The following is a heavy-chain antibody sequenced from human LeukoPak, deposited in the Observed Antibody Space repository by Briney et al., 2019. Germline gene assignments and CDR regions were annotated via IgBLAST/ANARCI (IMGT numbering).Heavy chain of an antibody. D-gene: IGHD6-13*01. CDR3: ARENRYSSSWSRGAFDI. J-gene: IGHJ3*02. CDR2: IYSGGST. CDR1: GFTVSSNY. Sequence: GGSLRLSCAASGFTVSSNYMSWVRQAPGNGLEWVSVIYSGGSTYCADSVKGRFTISRDNSKNTLYLQMNSLRAEDTAVYYCARENRYSSSWSRGAFDIWGQGTMVTVSS. V-gene: IGHV3-53*01.